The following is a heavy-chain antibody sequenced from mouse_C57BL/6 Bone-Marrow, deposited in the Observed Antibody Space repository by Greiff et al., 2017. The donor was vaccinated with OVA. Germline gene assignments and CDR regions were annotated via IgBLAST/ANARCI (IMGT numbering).Heavy chain of an antibody. J-gene: IGHJ4*01. V-gene: IGHV1-74*01. CDR3: AIRRLRRYYAMDY. D-gene: IGHD2-4*01. CDR2: IHPSDSDT. CDR1: GYTFTSYW. Sequence: QVQLQQPGAELVKPGASVKVSCKASGYTFTSYWMHWVKQRPGQGLEWIGRIHPSDSDTNYNQKFKGKATLTVDKSSSTAYMQLSSLTSEDSAVYYCAIRRLRRYYAMDYWGQGTSVTVSS.